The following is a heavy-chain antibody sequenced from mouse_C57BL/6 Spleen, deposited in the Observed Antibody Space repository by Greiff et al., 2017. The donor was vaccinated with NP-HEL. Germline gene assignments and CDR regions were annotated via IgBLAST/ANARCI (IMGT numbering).Heavy chain of an antibody. J-gene: IGHJ4*01. CDR2: IWSGGST. D-gene: IGHD1-1*01. Sequence: QVQLKESGPGLVQPSQSLSITCTVSGFSLTSYGVHWVRQSPGKGLEWLGVIWSGGSTDYNAAFISRLSISKDNSKSQVFFKMNSLQADDTAIYYCARNSHYYGSSYYYAMDYWGQGTSVTVSS. CDR1: GFSLTSYG. V-gene: IGHV2-2*01. CDR3: ARNSHYYGSSYYYAMDY.